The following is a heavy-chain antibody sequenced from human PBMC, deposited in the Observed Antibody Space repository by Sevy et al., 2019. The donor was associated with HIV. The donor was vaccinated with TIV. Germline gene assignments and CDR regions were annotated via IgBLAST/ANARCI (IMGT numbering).Heavy chain of an antibody. CDR1: GFTFSRNG. Sequence: GGSLRLSCAASGFTFSRNGMHWVRQAAGKGLEWVSSISGTGGTTYYADSVKGRLTISRDNSKNTLYIRMNSLRAEDTAVYYCAKDRIEGARKLDYWGQGTLVTVSS. CDR3: AKDRIEGARKLDY. V-gene: IGHV3-23*01. J-gene: IGHJ4*02. CDR2: ISGTGGTT. D-gene: IGHD1-26*01.